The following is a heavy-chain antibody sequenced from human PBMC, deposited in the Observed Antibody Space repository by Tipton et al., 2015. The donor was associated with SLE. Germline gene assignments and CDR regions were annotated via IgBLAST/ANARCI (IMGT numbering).Heavy chain of an antibody. D-gene: IGHD2-15*01. Sequence: TLSLTCTVADGSISYHYWTWIRQPPGKGLEWIGHLYTDGRTKYNPSLKSRVTISVDTSRNQYSLKLRSVTAADTAVYYCAGAWQGYCSGGTCYVLDYWGQGTLVTVSS. CDR2: LYTDGRT. V-gene: IGHV4-59*11. J-gene: IGHJ4*02. CDR1: DGSISYHY. CDR3: AGAWQGYCSGGTCYVLDY.